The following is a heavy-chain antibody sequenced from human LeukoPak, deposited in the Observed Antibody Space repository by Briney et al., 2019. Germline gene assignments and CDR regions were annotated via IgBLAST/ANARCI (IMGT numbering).Heavy chain of an antibody. J-gene: IGHJ4*02. CDR3: ARVSIAAAPYYFDY. CDR2: ISSSSSTI. CDR1: GFTFSSYS. D-gene: IGHD6-13*01. Sequence: GGSLRLSCAASGFTFSSYSTNWVRQAPGKGLEWVSYISSSSSTIYYADSVKGRFTISRDNAKNSLYLQMNSLRAEDTAVYYCARVSIAAAPYYFDYWGQGTLVTVSS. V-gene: IGHV3-48*01.